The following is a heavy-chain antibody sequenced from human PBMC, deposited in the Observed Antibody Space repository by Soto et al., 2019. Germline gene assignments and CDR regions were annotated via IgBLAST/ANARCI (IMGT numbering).Heavy chain of an antibody. V-gene: IGHV3-30*04. Sequence: QEQLVESGGGVVQAGRSLRLSCAASVFTFSSYEMHWVRQAPGKGLEWVAFISYDGGKNYYADSVKGRFTMSRDNSKNMLYLQMNSLTLEDTAVYYCARRSTVSYYGVVVWGQGTTVTVS. CDR2: ISYDGGKN. J-gene: IGHJ6*02. CDR3: ARRSTVSYYGVVV. CDR1: VFTFSSYE. D-gene: IGHD4-4*01.